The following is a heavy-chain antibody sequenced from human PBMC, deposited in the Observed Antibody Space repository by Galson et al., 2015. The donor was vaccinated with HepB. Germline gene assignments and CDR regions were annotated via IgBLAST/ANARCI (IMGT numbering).Heavy chain of an antibody. J-gene: IGHJ2*01. CDR2: IKRDDSEK. CDR1: GFTFNNDW. V-gene: IGHV3-7*01. Sequence: SLRLSCAASGFTFNNDWMSWVRQGPGKGLEWVANIKRDDSEKYYVDSVRGRFTISRDNAKNSLYLQMDSLRGEDTAVYYCLKHFQWYFDLWGRGTLVTVSP. CDR3: LKHFQWYFDL.